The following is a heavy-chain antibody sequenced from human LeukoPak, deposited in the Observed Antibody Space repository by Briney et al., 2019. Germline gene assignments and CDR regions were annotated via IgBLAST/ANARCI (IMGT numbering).Heavy chain of an antibody. J-gene: IGHJ3*02. D-gene: IGHD3-22*01. V-gene: IGHV4-59*01. CDR1: DGSISGYY. CDR2: IYYSGST. CDR3: ARDYYYYDSSAFDI. Sequence: SETLSLTCTVADGSISGYYWSWIRQPPGKGLEWIGYIYYSGSTNYNPSLKSRVTISVDTSKNQFSLKLSSVTAADTAVYYCARDYYYYDSSAFDIWGQGTMVTVSS.